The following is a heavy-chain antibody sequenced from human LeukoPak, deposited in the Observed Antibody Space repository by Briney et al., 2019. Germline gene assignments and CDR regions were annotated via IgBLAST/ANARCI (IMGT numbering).Heavy chain of an antibody. Sequence: ALVKVSCKASGYSFTNYDISWVRQAPGQGLEWLGWISGKNGNTNYAQKLQGRVTMTTDTSTSTAYMELRSLRSDDTAVYYCARDGGVAGYCSGGSCRYGMDVWGQGTTVTVSS. CDR1: GYSFTNYD. CDR2: ISGKNGNT. J-gene: IGHJ6*02. CDR3: ARDGGVAGYCSGGSCRYGMDV. D-gene: IGHD2-15*01. V-gene: IGHV1-18*01.